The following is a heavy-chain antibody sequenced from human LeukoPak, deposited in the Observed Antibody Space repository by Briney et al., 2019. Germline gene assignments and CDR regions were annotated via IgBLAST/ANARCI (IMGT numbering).Heavy chain of an antibody. V-gene: IGHV3-48*04. J-gene: IGHJ4*02. CDR1: GFTFSSYS. CDR3: ARDPRGPYYFDY. Sequence: GGSLRLSCAASGFTFSSYSMNWVRQAPGKGLEWVSYISSSGSTIYYADSVKGRFTISRDNAKNSLYLQMNSLRAEDTAVYYCARDPRGPYYFDYWGQGTLVTVSS. CDR2: ISSSGSTI. D-gene: IGHD3-10*01.